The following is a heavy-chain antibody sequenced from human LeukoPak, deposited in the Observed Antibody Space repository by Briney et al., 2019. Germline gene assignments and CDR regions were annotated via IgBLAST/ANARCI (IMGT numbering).Heavy chain of an antibody. CDR3: ATSRSFDH. J-gene: IGHJ4*02. CDR1: GFTFSDYY. CDR2: ISSTGNTI. V-gene: IGHV3-11*01. Sequence: PGGSLRLSCAASGFTFSDYYINWIRQAPGKGLEWVSYISSTGNTIYYADAVKGRFTISSDNAKNSLYLQMNSLRAEDTAVYYCATSRSFDHWGQGTLVTVSS.